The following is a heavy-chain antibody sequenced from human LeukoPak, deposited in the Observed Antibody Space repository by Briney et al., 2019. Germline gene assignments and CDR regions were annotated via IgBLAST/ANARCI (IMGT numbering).Heavy chain of an antibody. Sequence: GGSLRLSCAASGLTVNNNYMNWVRQAPGKGLEWVSALYIGGNTYYADSVRGRFTISRDNSKNTLYLQMNGLRAEDTAIYYCMTAAGYNFGQYWGQGTLVTVSS. D-gene: IGHD5-18*01. V-gene: IGHV3-53*01. CDR2: LYIGGNT. CDR3: MTAAGYNFGQY. CDR1: GLTVNNNY. J-gene: IGHJ4*02.